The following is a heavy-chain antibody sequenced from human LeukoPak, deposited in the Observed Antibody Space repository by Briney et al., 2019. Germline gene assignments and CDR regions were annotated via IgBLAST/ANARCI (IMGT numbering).Heavy chain of an antibody. D-gene: IGHD4-17*01. Sequence: GGSLRLSCAASGFTFDDYGMSWVRQAPGKGLEWVANIKQDGSEKYYVDSVKGRFTISRDNAKNSLYLQMNSLRAEDTAVYYCARVEYDYGDYVPFCYYMDVWGKGTTVTISS. CDR2: IKQDGSEK. CDR3: ARVEYDYGDYVPFCYYMDV. J-gene: IGHJ6*03. CDR1: GFTFDDYG. V-gene: IGHV3-7*01.